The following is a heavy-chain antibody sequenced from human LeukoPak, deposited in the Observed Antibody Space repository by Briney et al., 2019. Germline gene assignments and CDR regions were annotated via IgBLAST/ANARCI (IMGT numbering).Heavy chain of an antibody. CDR3: ARQTGSGLFILP. Sequence: KPSQTLSLTCTVSGNSISSGDNYWSWIRQPAGKGLEWIGSIYYSGNTYYNASLKSQVSISIDTSKNQFSLRLTSVTAADTAVYYCARQTGSGLFILPGGQGTLVTVSS. D-gene: IGHD3/OR15-3a*01. V-gene: IGHV4-30-2*03. CDR2: IYYSGNT. CDR1: GNSISSGDNY. J-gene: IGHJ4*02.